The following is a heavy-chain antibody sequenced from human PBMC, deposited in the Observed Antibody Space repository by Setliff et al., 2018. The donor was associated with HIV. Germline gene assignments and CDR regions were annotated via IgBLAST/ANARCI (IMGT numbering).Heavy chain of an antibody. V-gene: IGHV4-34*01. CDR2: INHSGST. J-gene: IGHJ5*02. Sequence: PSETLSLTCAVYGGSFSGYYWSWIRQPPGKGLEWIGEINHSGSTYYNPSLKSRVTISVDTSKNQFSLKLSSVTAADTAVYYCATSGPAYYDILTGYLRNWFDPWGQGTLVTVSS. D-gene: IGHD3-9*01. CDR3: ATSGPAYYDILTGYLRNWFDP. CDR1: GGSFSGYY.